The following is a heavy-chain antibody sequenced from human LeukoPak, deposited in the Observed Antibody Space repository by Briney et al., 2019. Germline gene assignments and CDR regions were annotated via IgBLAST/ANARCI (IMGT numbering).Heavy chain of an antibody. CDR2: LSFDGSST. V-gene: IGHV3-30*03. D-gene: IGHD6-19*01. Sequence: GGSLRLSCAASGFTLRSSGMHWVRQLPGQALEWVATLSFDGSSTFYADSVKGRSTISRDTSNNTLWLEMNSLRPEDTARYHCSRSPEWHWLSHFDFWGLGTLVSVSS. CDR3: SRSPEWHWLSHFDF. CDR1: GFTLRSSG. J-gene: IGHJ4*02.